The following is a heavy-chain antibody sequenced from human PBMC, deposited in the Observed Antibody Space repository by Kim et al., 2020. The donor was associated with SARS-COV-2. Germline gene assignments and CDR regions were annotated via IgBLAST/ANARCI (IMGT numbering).Heavy chain of an antibody. V-gene: IGHV4-39*01. D-gene: IGHD3-22*01. CDR2: IYYSGST. Sequence: SETLSLTCTVSGGSISSSSYYWGWIRQPPGKGLEWIGGIYYSGSTYYNPSLKSRVTISVDTSKNQFSLKLSSVTAADTAVYYCATRPVTYYYDSSGYSERGYWYFDLWGRGTLVTVSS. J-gene: IGHJ2*01. CDR3: ATRPVTYYYDSSGYSERGYWYFDL. CDR1: GGSISSSSYY.